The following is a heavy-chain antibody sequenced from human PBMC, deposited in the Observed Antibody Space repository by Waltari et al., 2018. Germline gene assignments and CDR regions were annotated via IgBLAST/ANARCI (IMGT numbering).Heavy chain of an antibody. Sequence: EVQLVESGGGLVQPGRSLRLSCAASGFTFDDYAMHWVRQAPGKGREWVSGISWNSGSIGDADSVKGRFTISRDNAKNSLYLQMNSLRAEDTALYYCAKDREWELLHGPFDYWGQGTLVTVSS. CDR2: ISWNSGSI. V-gene: IGHV3-9*01. D-gene: IGHD1-26*01. CDR3: AKDREWELLHGPFDY. CDR1: GFTFDDYA. J-gene: IGHJ4*02.